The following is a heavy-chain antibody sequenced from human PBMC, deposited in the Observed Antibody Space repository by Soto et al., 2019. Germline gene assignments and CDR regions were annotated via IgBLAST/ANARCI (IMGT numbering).Heavy chain of an antibody. D-gene: IGHD2-21*02. CDR1: GGSVNSYH. CDR2: IFYNGST. CDR3: ARVFPGYSGGDRAYFQS. J-gene: IGHJ4*02. Sequence: QVQLQESGPGLVSPWETLSLTCSISGGSVNSYHWSWIRQAPGKGPDWIGYIFYNGSTDFNPSPKSRANMSVDTSKNQYSPRLSSPTAADTTVYYCARVFPGYSGGDRAYFQSRGQGMLVLVTS. V-gene: IGHV4-59*02.